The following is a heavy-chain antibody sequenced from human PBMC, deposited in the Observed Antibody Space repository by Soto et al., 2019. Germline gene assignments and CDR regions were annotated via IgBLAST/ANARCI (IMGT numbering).Heavy chain of an antibody. CDR1: GGTFSSHG. CDR3: AIGSVVVMGAATGGLIY. J-gene: IGHJ4*02. D-gene: IGHD2-21*01. V-gene: IGHV1-69*06. CDR2: IIPMFGTP. Sequence: QVQLVQTGAEVKKPGSSVKVSCKASGGTFSSHGITWVRQAPGQGLEWMGGIIPMFGTPKYAQRFLGRVSFTADKSTTTAYMELSSLRSEDTAVYYCAIGSVVVMGAATGGLIYWGQGALVIVSS.